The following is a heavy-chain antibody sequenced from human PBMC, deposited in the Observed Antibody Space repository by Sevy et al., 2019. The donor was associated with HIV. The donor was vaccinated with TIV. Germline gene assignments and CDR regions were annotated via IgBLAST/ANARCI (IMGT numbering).Heavy chain of an antibody. D-gene: IGHD3-22*01. CDR3: AKVYFDTSFDP. CDR2: ISGNGAST. V-gene: IGHV3-23*01. CDR1: GFTFSTFA. J-gene: IGHJ5*02. Sequence: GGSLRLSCAASGFTFSTFAMSWVRQAPGKGPEWVSAISGNGASTYYADSVKGRLTISRDNSKNTLYLQLNSLRDEDTAVYYCAKVYFDTSFDPWGQGTLVTVSS.